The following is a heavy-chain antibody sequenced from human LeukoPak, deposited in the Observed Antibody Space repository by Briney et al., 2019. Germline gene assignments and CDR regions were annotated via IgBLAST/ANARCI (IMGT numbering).Heavy chain of an antibody. J-gene: IGHJ3*02. D-gene: IGHD3-16*01. CDR3: AKDREYSYVYDAFDI. CDR1: GFTFSSYA. Sequence: GGSLRLSCAASGFTFSSYAMSSVRQAPGKGLEWVSGMSGSGGSTYYADSVKGRFTISRDNSKNTLYLQMNTLRAEDTAVYYCAKDREYSYVYDAFDIWGQGTLVTVSS. CDR2: MSGSGGST. V-gene: IGHV3-23*01.